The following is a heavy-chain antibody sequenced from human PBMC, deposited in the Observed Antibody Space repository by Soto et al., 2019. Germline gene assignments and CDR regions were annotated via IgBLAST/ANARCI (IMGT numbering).Heavy chain of an antibody. J-gene: IGHJ3*02. CDR1: GYTFTSYA. Sequence: ASVKVSCKASGYTFTSYAMHWVRQAPGQRLEWMGWINAGNGNTRYSQKFQGRVTITRDTSASTAYMELSSLRSEDTAVYYCAGSGGLDAFAIWGQGTMVTVSS. D-gene: IGHD6-19*01. CDR3: AGSGGLDAFAI. V-gene: IGHV1-3*01. CDR2: INAGNGNT.